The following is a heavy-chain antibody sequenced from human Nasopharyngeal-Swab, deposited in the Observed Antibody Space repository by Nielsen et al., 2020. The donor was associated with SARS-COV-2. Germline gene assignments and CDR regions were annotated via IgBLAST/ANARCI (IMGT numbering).Heavy chain of an antibody. D-gene: IGHD4-17*01. J-gene: IGHJ6*03. CDR3: ARGLRGVTTYYYYYYMDV. V-gene: IGHV4-61*02. CDR1: GGSISSGSYY. CDR2: IYTSGST. Sequence: LRLSCTVSGGSISSGSYYWSWIRQPAGKGLEWIGRIYTSGSTNYNPSLKSRVTISVDTSKNQFPLKLSSVTAADTAVYYCARGLRGVTTYYYYYYMDVWGKGTTVTVSS.